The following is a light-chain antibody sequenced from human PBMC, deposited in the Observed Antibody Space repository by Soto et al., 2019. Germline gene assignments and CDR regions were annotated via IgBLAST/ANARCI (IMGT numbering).Light chain of an antibody. CDR2: AAS. CDR3: QQYDNLPLT. CDR1: QSIGTS. Sequence: DIQMTQSPSSLSASVGDRVTITCRASQSIGTSLSWHQQKSGRAPKLLIHAASSLQSGVPSRFSGSGSGTDFTLTISSLQPEDIATYYCQQYDNLPLTFGPGTKVDIK. J-gene: IGKJ3*01. V-gene: IGKV1-39*01.